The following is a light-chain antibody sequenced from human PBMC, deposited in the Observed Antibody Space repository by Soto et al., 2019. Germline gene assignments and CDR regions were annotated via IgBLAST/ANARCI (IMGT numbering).Light chain of an antibody. V-gene: IGKV1-39*01. CDR2: AAS. J-gene: IGKJ4*01. CDR3: QERTGWPLT. Sequence: DTQMTQSPFSRAASVGERVTITCRASQSVSTYLNWYQHKLGKAPKLLIYAASNLQSGVPSRFSGGGSGTDFTLTISSLEPEDFAVYYCQERTGWPLTFGGGTKVDI. CDR1: QSVSTY.